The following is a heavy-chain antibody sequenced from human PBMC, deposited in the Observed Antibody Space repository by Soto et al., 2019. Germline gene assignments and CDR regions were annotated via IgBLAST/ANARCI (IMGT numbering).Heavy chain of an antibody. D-gene: IGHD2-21*02. V-gene: IGHV1-18*01. Sequence: QVQLVQSGAEVKKPGASVKVSCKASGYTFTSYGISWVRQAPGQGLEWMGWISAYNGNTNYAQKLQGRVTMTTDTSTSTGYMELRSLRSDDTAVYYCARDRGPVPSGGNSEVNYWGQGTLVTVSS. CDR2: ISAYNGNT. J-gene: IGHJ4*02. CDR1: GYTFTSYG. CDR3: ARDRGPVPSGGNSEVNY.